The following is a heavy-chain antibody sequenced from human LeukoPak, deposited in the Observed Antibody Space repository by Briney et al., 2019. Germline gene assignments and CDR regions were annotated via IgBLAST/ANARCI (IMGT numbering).Heavy chain of an antibody. V-gene: IGHV4-39*01. CDR1: GGSISSSSYY. J-gene: IGHJ5*02. CDR3: ASQSGAAAGTYNWFNP. D-gene: IGHD6-13*01. CDR2: IYYSGST. Sequence: SETLSLTCTVSGGSISSSSYYWGWIRQPPGKGLEWIGSIYYSGSTYYNPSLKSRVTISVDTSKNQFSLKLSSVTAADTAVYYCASQSGAAAGTYNWFNPWGQGTLVTVSS.